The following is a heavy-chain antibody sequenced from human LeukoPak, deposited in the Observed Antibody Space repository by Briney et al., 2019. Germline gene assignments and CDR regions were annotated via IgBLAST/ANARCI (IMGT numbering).Heavy chain of an antibody. D-gene: IGHD2-8*01. CDR2: IYYSGST. Sequence: SETLSLTCTVSGGSISSSSYYWGWIRQPPGKGLEWIGTIYYSGSTYYNPSLKSRVTISVDTPKNQFSLKLSSVTAADTAVYYCARLWDCTNGVCSLGGDWFDPWGQGTLVTVSS. J-gene: IGHJ5*02. CDR3: ARLWDCTNGVCSLGGDWFDP. V-gene: IGHV4-39*07. CDR1: GGSISSSSYY.